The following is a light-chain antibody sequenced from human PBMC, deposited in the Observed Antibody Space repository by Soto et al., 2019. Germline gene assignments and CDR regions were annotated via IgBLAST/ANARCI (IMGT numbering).Light chain of an antibody. J-gene: IGKJ5*01. CDR1: QSVSSN. CDR2: GAS. V-gene: IGKV3-15*01. Sequence: EIVLPQSPATLSVSPGERATLSCRAGQSVSSNLAWYQQTPGQAPRLLIYGASTRATGIPARFSGSGSGTDFTFSISSLQPEDVATYYCQQYDGLPTFGQGTRLEIK. CDR3: QQYDGLPT.